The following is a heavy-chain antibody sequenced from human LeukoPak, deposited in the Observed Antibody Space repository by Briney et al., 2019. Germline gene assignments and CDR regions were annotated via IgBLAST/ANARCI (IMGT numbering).Heavy chain of an antibody. J-gene: IGHJ4*02. CDR3: ARERAGYNWVDY. CDR2: ISSSSSHI. V-gene: IGHV3-48*01. D-gene: IGHD5-24*01. Sequence: GRSLRLSCVGSGFTFNRHSMNWVSQAAGKGLEWISYISSSSSHIYYSDSVKGRFTISRHNARNSVYLQMNSLRAEDTAVYVCARERAGYNWVDYWGQGTLVSVSS. CDR1: GFTFNRHS.